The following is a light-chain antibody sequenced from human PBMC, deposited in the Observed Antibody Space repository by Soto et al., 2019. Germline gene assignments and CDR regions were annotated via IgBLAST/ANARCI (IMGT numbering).Light chain of an antibody. CDR3: QSYDSSLSGSNPVV. V-gene: IGLV1-40*01. Sequence: QSVLTQPPSVSGAPGQRVTISCTGSSSNIGAGYDVHWYQQLPGTAPKLLIYGNSNRPSGVPDRFSGSKSGTSASLAITGLQAEDEADYYCQSYDSSLSGSNPVVFGGGTKLTVL. J-gene: IGLJ2*01. CDR2: GNS. CDR1: SSNIGAGYD.